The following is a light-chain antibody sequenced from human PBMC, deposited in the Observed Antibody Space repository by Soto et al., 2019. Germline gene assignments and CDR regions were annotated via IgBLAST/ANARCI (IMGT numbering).Light chain of an antibody. CDR3: QQYNNWPPRT. CDR2: GAS. J-gene: IGKJ1*01. V-gene: IGKV3-15*01. Sequence: EIVMTQSPATLSVSPGERATLSCRASQSVSGNLAWYQQKPGQAPRLLIYGASTRATGITARFSGSGSGTEFTLTISSLQSEDFAVYYCQQYNNWPPRTFGQGTKVEIK. CDR1: QSVSGN.